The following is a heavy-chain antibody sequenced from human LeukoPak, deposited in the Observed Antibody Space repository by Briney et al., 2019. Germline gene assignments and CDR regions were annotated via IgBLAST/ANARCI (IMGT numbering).Heavy chain of an antibody. CDR1: GYTFTGYG. D-gene: IGHD5-18*01. CDR3: ARVDTAMVRQGAFDI. V-gene: IGHV1-18*01. Sequence: ASVKVSCKASGYTFTGYGISWVRQAPGQGLEWMGWISAYNGNTNYAQKLQGRVTMTTDTSTSTAYMELRSLRSDDTAVYYCARVDTAMVRQGAFDIWGQGTMVTVSS. CDR2: ISAYNGNT. J-gene: IGHJ3*02.